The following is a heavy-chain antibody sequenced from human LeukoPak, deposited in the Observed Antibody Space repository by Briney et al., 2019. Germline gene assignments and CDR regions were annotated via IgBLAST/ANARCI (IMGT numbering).Heavy chain of an antibody. CDR3: ARESVGAVGNTDY. Sequence: GGSLRLSCAASGFTFSSYSMNWVRQAPGKGLEWVSSISSSSSYIYYADSVKGRFTISRDNAKNSLYLQMNSLRAEDTAVYYCARESVGAVGNTDYWGQGTLVTVSS. J-gene: IGHJ4*02. V-gene: IGHV3-21*01. D-gene: IGHD1-26*01. CDR1: GFTFSSYS. CDR2: ISSSSSYI.